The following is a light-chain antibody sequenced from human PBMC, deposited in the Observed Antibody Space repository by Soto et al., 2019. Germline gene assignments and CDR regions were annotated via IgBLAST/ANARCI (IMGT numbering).Light chain of an antibody. V-gene: IGLV1-51*01. CDR3: GTWDNSLSAGV. CDR1: SSNIQNNY. Sequence: QSVLTQPPSVSAAPGQKVTISCSGSSSNIQNNYVSWFQQLPGTAPKLLIYDNNRRPSGIPDRFSGSKSGTSATLGITGLQTGDEADYYCGTWDNSLSAGVFGGATKLTVL. J-gene: IGLJ2*01. CDR2: DNN.